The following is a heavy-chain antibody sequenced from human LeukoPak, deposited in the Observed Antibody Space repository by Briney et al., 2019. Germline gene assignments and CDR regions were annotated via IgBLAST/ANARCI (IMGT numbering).Heavy chain of an antibody. D-gene: IGHD3-3*01. CDR2: IYTSGST. Sequence: TSETLSLTCTVSGGSISSYYWSWIRQPAGKGLEWIGRIYTSGSTNYNPSLKSRVTMSVDTSKNQFSLKLSSVTAADTAVYYCARTHYDFWSGYYQYYFDYWGQGTLVTVSS. CDR3: ARTHYDFWSGYYQYYFDY. V-gene: IGHV4-4*07. J-gene: IGHJ4*02. CDR1: GGSISSYY.